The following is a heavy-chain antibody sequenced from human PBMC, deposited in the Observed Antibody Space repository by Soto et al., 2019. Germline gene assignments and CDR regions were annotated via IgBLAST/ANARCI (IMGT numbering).Heavy chain of an antibody. V-gene: IGHV4-59*01. CDR2: IYYSGST. CDR1: DGSISSYY. J-gene: IGHJ5*02. CDR3: ARGSRPFGGVIVQKRNCFEP. D-gene: IGHD3-16*02. Sequence: SETLSLTCTVSDGSISSYYWSCIRKPPGKGLEWIGYIYYSGSTNYNPSLKSRVTISVDTSKNQFSLKLSSVTAADTAVYYCARGSRPFGGVIVQKRNCFEPWGQGTLVPGSS.